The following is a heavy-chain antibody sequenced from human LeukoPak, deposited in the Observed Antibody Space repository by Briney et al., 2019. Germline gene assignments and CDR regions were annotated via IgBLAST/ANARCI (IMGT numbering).Heavy chain of an antibody. Sequence: SETLSLTCTVSGGSISSYYWSWIRQPPGEGLEWIGEINHSGSTNYNPSLKSRVTISVDMSKNQFSLKLSSVTAADTAVYYCARGPPAKPGTGYYYGMDVWGQGTTVTVSS. CDR1: GGSISSYY. V-gene: IGHV4-34*01. D-gene: IGHD2-2*01. CDR3: ARGPPAKPGTGYYYGMDV. J-gene: IGHJ6*02. CDR2: INHSGST.